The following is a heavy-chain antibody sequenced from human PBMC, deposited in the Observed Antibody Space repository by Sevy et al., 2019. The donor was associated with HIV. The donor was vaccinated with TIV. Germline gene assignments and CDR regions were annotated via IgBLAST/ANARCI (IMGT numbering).Heavy chain of an antibody. Sequence: GGSLRLSCAASGFTFSSYEMNWVRQAPGKGLEWVSYISSSGSTIYDADSVKGRFTISRDNAKNSLYLQMNSLRAEDTAVYYCARGGYYDSSCYYPLGYWGQGTLVTVSS. D-gene: IGHD3-22*01. CDR1: GFTFSSYE. J-gene: IGHJ4*02. V-gene: IGHV3-48*03. CDR3: ARGGYYDSSCYYPLGY. CDR2: ISSSGSTI.